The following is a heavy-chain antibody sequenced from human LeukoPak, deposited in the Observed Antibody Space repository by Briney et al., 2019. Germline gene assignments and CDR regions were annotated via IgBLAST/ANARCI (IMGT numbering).Heavy chain of an antibody. V-gene: IGHV3-23*01. D-gene: IGHD6-13*01. Sequence: GGSLRLSCAASGFTFSSSAMSCVRQAPGKGLEWVSVISGTGGSTYYADSVKGRFTISRDNSKNTLYVQMNSLRAEDTAVYYCATKPPVWYHFDCWGQGTLVTVSS. CDR2: ISGTGGST. CDR3: ATKPPVWYHFDC. J-gene: IGHJ4*02. CDR1: GFTFSSSA.